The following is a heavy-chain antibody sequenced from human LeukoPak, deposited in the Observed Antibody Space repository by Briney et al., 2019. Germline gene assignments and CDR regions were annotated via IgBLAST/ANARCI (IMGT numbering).Heavy chain of an antibody. V-gene: IGHV4-31*03. CDR1: GGSISSGGYY. Sequence: SETLSLTCTVSGGSISSGGYYWSWIRLHPGKGLEWIGYIYYSGSTYYNPSLKSRVTISVDTSKNQFSLKLSSVTAADTAVYYCARGHLRFPLDYWGQGTLVTVSS. J-gene: IGHJ4*02. CDR3: ARGHLRFPLDY. CDR2: IYYSGST.